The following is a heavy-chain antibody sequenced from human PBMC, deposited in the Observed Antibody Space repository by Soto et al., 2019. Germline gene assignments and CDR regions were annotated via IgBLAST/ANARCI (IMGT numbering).Heavy chain of an antibody. J-gene: IGHJ3*02. Sequence: QVQLQESGPGLVKPSGTLSLTCAVSGGSISSSYWWSWVRQPPGKGLEWIGEIYHSGNTNYNPSLKSRVTISVEKSKNQFSLKLSSVTAADTAVYYCARRRITMIVVVFDAFDIWGQGTMVTVSS. CDR2: IYHSGNT. V-gene: IGHV4-4*02. D-gene: IGHD3-22*01. CDR3: ARRRITMIVVVFDAFDI. CDR1: GGSISSSYW.